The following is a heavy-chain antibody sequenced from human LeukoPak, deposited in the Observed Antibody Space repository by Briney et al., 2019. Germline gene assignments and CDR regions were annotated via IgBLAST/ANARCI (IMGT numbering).Heavy chain of an antibody. V-gene: IGHV3-7*01. Sequence: GGSLRLSCAASGFTFSSYWMSWVRQAPGKGLEWVANIKQDGSEKYYVDSVKGRFTISRDNAKNSLYLQMNSLRAEDTAVYYCARAGTAMVTSAGYWGQGTLVTVSS. CDR1: GFTFSSYW. D-gene: IGHD5-18*01. CDR3: ARAGTAMVTSAGY. CDR2: IKQDGSEK. J-gene: IGHJ4*02.